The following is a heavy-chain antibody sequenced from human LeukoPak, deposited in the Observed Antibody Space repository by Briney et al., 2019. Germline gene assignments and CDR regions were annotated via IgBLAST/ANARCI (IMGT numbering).Heavy chain of an antibody. CDR2: ISSSGSTI. CDR3: ARDGKGRNRIGYYFDY. V-gene: IGHV3-48*03. J-gene: IGHJ4*02. CDR1: GFTFSSYE. Sequence: GSLRLSCAASGFTFSSYEMNWVCQAPGKGLEWVSYISSSGSTIYYAASVKGRFTISRDNAKNSLYLQMNSLRAEDTAVYYCARDGKGRNRIGYYFDYWGEGTLAPVSS. D-gene: IGHD3-10*01.